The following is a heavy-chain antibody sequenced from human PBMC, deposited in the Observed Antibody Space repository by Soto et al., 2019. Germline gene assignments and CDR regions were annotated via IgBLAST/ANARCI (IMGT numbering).Heavy chain of an antibody. J-gene: IGHJ4*02. CDR2: IYYTGNT. Sequence: QLQLQESGPGLVKPSETLSLTCTVSGGSISNSNYYWGWIRQPPGKGLEWIGRIYYTGNTYYNPSLNSRVTLHVDTSKNQYSLKLGSVTASDTAVAFCARHSTWLSLSDYWGQGTLVTVSS. CDR1: GGSISNSNYY. CDR3: ARHSTWLSLSDY. V-gene: IGHV4-39*01. D-gene: IGHD3-22*01.